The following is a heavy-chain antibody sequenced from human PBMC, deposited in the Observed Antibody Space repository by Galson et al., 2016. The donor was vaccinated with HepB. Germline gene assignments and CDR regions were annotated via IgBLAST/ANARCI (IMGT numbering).Heavy chain of an antibody. Sequence: SLRLSCAASGFILRNYNLNWVRQPPGKGLEWVSSISSGGSYIYYADSVKGRFSISRDNVKNSLFLQMNSLTAEDTAVYYCAIDLSGSRTKWGQGTLVTVSS. D-gene: IGHD1-7*01. V-gene: IGHV3-21*01. J-gene: IGHJ4*02. CDR2: ISSGGSYI. CDR3: AIDLSGSRTK. CDR1: GFILRNYN.